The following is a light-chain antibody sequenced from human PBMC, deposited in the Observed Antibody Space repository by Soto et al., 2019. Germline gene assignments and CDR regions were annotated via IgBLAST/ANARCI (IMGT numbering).Light chain of an antibody. CDR2: AAS. Sequence: DLQMTQSPTSLSASVGDRVTITCRASQGIRNYVAWYQQIPGKAPKLLIYAASTLQSGVPSRFSGSGSGTDFTLTTNGLQPEDVATYSCQKYSSVPVFGPGTKVEIK. J-gene: IGKJ3*01. V-gene: IGKV1-27*01. CDR1: QGIRNY. CDR3: QKYSSVPV.